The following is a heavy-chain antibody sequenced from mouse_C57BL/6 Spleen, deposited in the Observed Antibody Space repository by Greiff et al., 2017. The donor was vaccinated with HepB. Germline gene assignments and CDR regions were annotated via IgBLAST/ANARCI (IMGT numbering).Heavy chain of an antibody. J-gene: IGHJ4*01. Sequence: EVQLQESGAELVRPGASVKLSCTASGFNIKDDYMHWVKQRPEQGLEWIGWIDPENGDTEYASKFQGKATITADTSSNTAYLQISSLTSEDTAVYYCTTPMIADYYAMDYWGPGTSVTVSS. CDR1: GFNIKDDY. D-gene: IGHD2-4*01. V-gene: IGHV14-4*01. CDR2: IDPENGDT. CDR3: TTPMIADYYAMDY.